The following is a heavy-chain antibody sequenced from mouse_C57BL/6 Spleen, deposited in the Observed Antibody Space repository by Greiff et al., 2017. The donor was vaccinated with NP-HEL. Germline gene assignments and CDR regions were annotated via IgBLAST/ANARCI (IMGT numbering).Heavy chain of an antibody. D-gene: IGHD1-1*01. CDR1: GYTFTSYW. CDR3: ARTTTVVVNYAMDY. V-gene: IGHV1-64*01. Sequence: VQLQQPGAELVKPGASVKLSCKASGYTFTSYWMHWVKQRPGQGLEWIGMIHPNSGSTNYNEKFKSKATLTVDKSSSTAYMQLSSLTSEDSAVYYCARTTTVVVNYAMDYWGQGTSVTVSS. J-gene: IGHJ4*01. CDR2: IHPNSGST.